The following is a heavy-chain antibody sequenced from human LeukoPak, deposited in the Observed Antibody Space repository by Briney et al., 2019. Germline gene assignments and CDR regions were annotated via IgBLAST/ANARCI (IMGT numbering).Heavy chain of an antibody. V-gene: IGHV1-2*02. D-gene: IGHD3-22*01. Sequence: ASVKVSCKASGYTFTGYYMHWVRQAPGQGLEWMGWINPNSGGTNYAQKFQGRVTMTRDTSISTAYMELGRLRSDDTAVYYWARGAHYHDSSEGFDYWGQGTLVTVSS. J-gene: IGHJ4*02. CDR2: INPNSGGT. CDR1: GYTFTGYY. CDR3: ARGAHYHDSSEGFDY.